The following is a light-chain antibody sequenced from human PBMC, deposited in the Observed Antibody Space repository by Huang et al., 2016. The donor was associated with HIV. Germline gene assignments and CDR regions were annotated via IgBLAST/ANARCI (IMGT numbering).Light chain of an antibody. CDR2: LGS. J-gene: IGKJ5*01. Sequence: DIVLTQSPLSLPVTPGEPASISCRSSQSLLHGNGYNYLDWYLQKPGQSPQLLIYLGSDRASGVPDRFSGSGSGTDFTLKISRVEAEDVGVYYCMQALQTPPAFGQGTRLEIK. V-gene: IGKV2-28*01. CDR3: MQALQTPPA. CDR1: QSLLHGNGYNY.